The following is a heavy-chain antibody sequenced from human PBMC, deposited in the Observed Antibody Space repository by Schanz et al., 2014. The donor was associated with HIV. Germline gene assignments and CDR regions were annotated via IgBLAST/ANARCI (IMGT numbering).Heavy chain of an antibody. CDR2: ISESGGRT. J-gene: IGHJ4*02. CDR1: GFAFNNYA. Sequence: EVQLVESGGGLVQPGGSLRLSCAASGFAFNNYAMTWVRQAPGKGLEWVSSISESGGRTYYADSGNGRFTISRDNSKNTLSLQMTALRTEDTAIYYCAKPEYDSSGNSQTHFDYWGQGTLVSVSS. V-gene: IGHV3-23*04. CDR3: AKPEYDSSGNSQTHFDY. D-gene: IGHD3-22*01.